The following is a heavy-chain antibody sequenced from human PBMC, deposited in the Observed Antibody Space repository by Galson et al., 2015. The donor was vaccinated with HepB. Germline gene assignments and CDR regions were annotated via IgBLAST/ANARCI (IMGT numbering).Heavy chain of an antibody. V-gene: IGHV3-30*03. CDR3: ASDYDGEGWFDP. Sequence: SLRLSCAASGFTFSSYGMHWVRQAPGKGLEWVAVISYDGSNKYYADSVKGRFTISRDNSKNTLYLQMNSLRAEDTAVYYCASDYDGEGWFDPWGQGTLVTVSS. D-gene: IGHD4-17*01. CDR1: GFTFSSYG. J-gene: IGHJ5*02. CDR2: ISYDGSNK.